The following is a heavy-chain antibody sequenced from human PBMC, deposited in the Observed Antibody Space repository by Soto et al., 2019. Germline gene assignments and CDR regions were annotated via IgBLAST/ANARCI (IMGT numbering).Heavy chain of an antibody. D-gene: IGHD4-17*01. CDR1: GFTFTNYW. V-gene: IGHV3-7*04. J-gene: IGHJ4*02. CDR2: IKQDGSEK. Sequence: GSLRLSCAASGFTFTNYWMTWVRQAPGKGLEWVANIKQDGSEKYYVDSVKGRFTISRDNAKNSLFLQMNSLRAEDTAVFYCARGLRWLDYWGQGTLVTVSS. CDR3: ARGLRWLDY.